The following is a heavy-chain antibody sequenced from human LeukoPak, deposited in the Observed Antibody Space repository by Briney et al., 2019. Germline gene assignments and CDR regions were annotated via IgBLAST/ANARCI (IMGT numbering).Heavy chain of an antibody. CDR1: GFTLSSDW. V-gene: IGHV3-7*01. CDR3: ARGRYSSRSGGYYFDI. J-gene: IGHJ4*02. D-gene: IGHD2-2*01. CDR2: IKKDGIEK. Sequence: GGSLRLSCVVSGFTLSSDWMSWARQAPGKGLEWVANIKKDGIEKYYVESVKGRFTISRDNAKNSLYLQMNSLRAEDTAVYYCARGRYSSRSGGYYFDIWGQGTLVTVSS.